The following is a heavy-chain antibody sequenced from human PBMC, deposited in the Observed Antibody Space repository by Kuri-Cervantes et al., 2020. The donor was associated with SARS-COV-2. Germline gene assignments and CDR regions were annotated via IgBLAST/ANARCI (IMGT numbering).Heavy chain of an antibody. CDR3: AKRYSSSWTGPSPFDY. D-gene: IGHD6-13*01. J-gene: IGHJ4*02. CDR2: IWYGGSNK. CDR1: GFTFSSYG. Sequence: GESLKISCAASGFTFSSYGMHWVRQAPGKGLEWVAVIWYGGSNKYYADSVKGRFTISRDNSKNTLYLQMNSLRAEDTAVYYCAKRYSSSWTGPSPFDYWGQGTLVTVSS. V-gene: IGHV3-33*06.